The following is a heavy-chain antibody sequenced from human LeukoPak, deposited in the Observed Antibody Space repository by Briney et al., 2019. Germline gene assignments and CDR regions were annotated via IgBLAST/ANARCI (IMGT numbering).Heavy chain of an antibody. CDR2: ISWNSGSI. CDR3: LHYNSGSP. D-gene: IGHD3-10*01. Sequence: GGSLRLSCAASGFTFDDYAMHWVRQAPGKGLEWVSGISWNSGSIGYADSVKGRFTVSRDNPNYSLYLQMNSLRAEDTAIYYCLHYNSGSPWGQGTLVTVSS. CDR1: GFTFDDYA. V-gene: IGHV3-9*01. J-gene: IGHJ5*02.